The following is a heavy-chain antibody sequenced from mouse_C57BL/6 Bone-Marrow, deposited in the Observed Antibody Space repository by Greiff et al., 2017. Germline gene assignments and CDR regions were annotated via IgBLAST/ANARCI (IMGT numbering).Heavy chain of an antibody. V-gene: IGHV1-47*01. CDR1: GYTFTTYP. J-gene: IGHJ2*01. D-gene: IGHD2-10*02. CDR3: ATSISFFYYWDV. CDR2: FHPYNDDT. Sequence: VQLQQSGAELVKPGASVKMSCKASGYTFTTYPIEWMKQNHGKSLEWIGNFHPYNDDTKYNEQFKGKATLTVEKSSNTVYLELSRLTSHDSAVYSCATSISFFYYWDVWGQGTTLTVSS.